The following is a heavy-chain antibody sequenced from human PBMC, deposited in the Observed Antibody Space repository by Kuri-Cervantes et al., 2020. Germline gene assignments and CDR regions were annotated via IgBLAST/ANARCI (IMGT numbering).Heavy chain of an antibody. V-gene: IGHV4-59*12. J-gene: IGHJ4*02. D-gene: IGHD1-26*01. Sequence: GSLRLSCTVSGGSISSYYWSWIRQPPGKGLEWIGYIYYSGSTYYNPSLKSRVTISVDTSKNQFSLKLSSVTAADTAVYYCARGRGGVVGATYFDYWGQGTLVTVSS. CDR2: IYYSGST. CDR3: ARGRGGVVGATYFDY. CDR1: GGSISSYY.